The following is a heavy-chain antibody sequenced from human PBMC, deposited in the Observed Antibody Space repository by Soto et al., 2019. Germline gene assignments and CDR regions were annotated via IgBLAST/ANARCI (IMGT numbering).Heavy chain of an antibody. CDR3: ARRGSGSYYDY. CDR2: ISGSGGST. CDR1: GFTFSSYA. Sequence: EVQLLESGGGLVQPGGSLRLSCAASGFTFSSYAMRWVRHAPGKGLEWVSAISGSGGSTYYADSVKGRFTISRDNSKNTLYLQMNSLRAEGTAVYYCARRGSGSYYDYWGQGTLVTVSS. D-gene: IGHD1-26*01. V-gene: IGHV3-23*01. J-gene: IGHJ4*02.